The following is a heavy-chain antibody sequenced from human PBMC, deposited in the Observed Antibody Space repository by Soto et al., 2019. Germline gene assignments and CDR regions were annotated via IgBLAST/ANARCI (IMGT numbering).Heavy chain of an antibody. CDR2: INHSGST. CDR1: GGSFSGYY. CDR3: ARPLKRMATTPRYFDY. D-gene: IGHD5-12*01. V-gene: IGHV4-34*01. J-gene: IGHJ4*02. Sequence: SETLSLTCAVYGGSFSGYYWSWIRQPPGKGLEWIGEINHSGSTNYNPSLKSRVTISVDTSKNQFSLKLSSVTAADTAVYYCARPLKRMATTPRYFDYWGRGTLVTVSS.